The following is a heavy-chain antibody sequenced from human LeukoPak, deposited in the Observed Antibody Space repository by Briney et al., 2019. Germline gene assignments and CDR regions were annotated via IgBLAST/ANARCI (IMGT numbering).Heavy chain of an antibody. CDR3: ARDDKFEVLAVAGTLNY. J-gene: IGHJ4*02. V-gene: IGHV7-4-1*02. D-gene: IGHD6-19*01. CDR2: INTNTGNP. CDR1: GYTFTSYA. Sequence: ASVKASCKASGYTFTSYAMNWVRQAPGQGLEWMGWINTNTGNPTYAQGFTGRFVFSLDTSVSTAYLQISSLKAEDTAVYYCARDDKFEVLAVAGTLNYWGQGTLVTVSS.